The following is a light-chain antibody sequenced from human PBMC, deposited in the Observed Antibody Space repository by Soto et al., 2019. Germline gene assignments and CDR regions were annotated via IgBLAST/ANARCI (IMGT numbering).Light chain of an antibody. Sequence: QSVLSQPASVSGSPGQSITISCTGTSSDVGGFEYVSWYQHQPGKAPKLIIYDVTKRPSGVSNRFSGSKSGNTASLTISGIQAEDDGDYYCGSITRRSTSVFGTGTKLTVL. J-gene: IGLJ1*01. CDR3: GSITRRSTSV. V-gene: IGLV2-14*01. CDR1: SSDVGGFEY. CDR2: DVT.